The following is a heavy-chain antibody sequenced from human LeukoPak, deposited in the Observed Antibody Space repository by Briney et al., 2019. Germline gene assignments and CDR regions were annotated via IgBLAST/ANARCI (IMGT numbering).Heavy chain of an antibody. D-gene: IGHD5-18*01. CDR2: IYYSGST. J-gene: IGHJ4*02. CDR3: ARDYQGGYGDKTVDY. CDR1: GGSISSSSYY. V-gene: IGHV4-39*07. Sequence: SETLSLTCTVSGGSISSSSYYWGWIRQPPGKGLEWIGSIYYSGSTNYNPSLKSRVTISVDTSKNQFSLKLSSVTAADTAVYYCARDYQGGYGDKTVDYWGQGTLVTVSS.